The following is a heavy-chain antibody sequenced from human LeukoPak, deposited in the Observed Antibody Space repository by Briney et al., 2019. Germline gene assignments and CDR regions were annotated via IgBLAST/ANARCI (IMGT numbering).Heavy chain of an antibody. Sequence: PSETLSLTCTVSGGSISSYYWSWIRQPPGKGLEWIGYIYYSGSTNYNPSLKSRVTISVDTPKNQFSLKLSSVTAADTAVYYCARITAIHFLYYFDYWGQGTLVTVSS. V-gene: IGHV4-59*01. J-gene: IGHJ4*02. CDR2: IYYSGST. D-gene: IGHD2/OR15-2a*01. CDR1: GGSISSYY. CDR3: ARITAIHFLYYFDY.